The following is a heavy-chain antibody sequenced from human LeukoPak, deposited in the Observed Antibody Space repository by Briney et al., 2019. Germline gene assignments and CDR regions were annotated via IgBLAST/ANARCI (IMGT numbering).Heavy chain of an antibody. Sequence: SETLSLTCTVSGGSISSGSYYWSLIRQPAGKGLEWIGRIYTSGRTNYNPSLRSRLTISVDTSKNQFSLKLSSVTAADTAVYYCATTQWELHGGFDYWGQGNLVTVSS. CDR3: ATTQWELHGGFDY. D-gene: IGHD1-26*01. J-gene: IGHJ4*02. CDR1: GGSISSGSYY. V-gene: IGHV4-61*02. CDR2: IYTSGRT.